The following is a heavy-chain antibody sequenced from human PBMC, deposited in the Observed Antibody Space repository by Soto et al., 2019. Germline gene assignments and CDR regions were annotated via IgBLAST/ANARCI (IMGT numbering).Heavy chain of an antibody. Sequence: EVQLLESGGGLVQPGGSLRLSCAASGFTFNTYAMTWVRQAPGKGLEWVSTISGNGGSIYYADSVKGRFTISRDNSKNTLDLQMNSLRVDDTAIYYCAKGLLGTVIPDYWGQGTLVTVSS. D-gene: IGHD7-27*01. CDR3: AKGLLGTVIPDY. V-gene: IGHV3-23*01. CDR1: GFTFNTYA. J-gene: IGHJ4*02. CDR2: ISGNGGSI.